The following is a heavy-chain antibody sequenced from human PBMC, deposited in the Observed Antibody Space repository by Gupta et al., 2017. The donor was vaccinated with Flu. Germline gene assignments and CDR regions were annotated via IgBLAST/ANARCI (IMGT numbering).Heavy chain of an antibody. V-gene: IGHV3-7*01. CDR3: ARARDYRLFDY. D-gene: IGHD3-16*02. J-gene: IGHJ4*02. CDR1: GFIFGTYS. Sequence: EVYLVESGGGLVQPGESLRLSCYSSGFIFGTYSISWVRQAPGKGPDWVANIKEDGIDKYYADSGKGRFTISRDNAKNSLYLQMNSLRAEDTAVYYCARARDYRLFDYWGQGAQVNVSS. CDR2: IKEDGIDK.